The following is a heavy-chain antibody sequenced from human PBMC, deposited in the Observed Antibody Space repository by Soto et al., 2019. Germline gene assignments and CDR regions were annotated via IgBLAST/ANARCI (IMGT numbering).Heavy chain of an antibody. Sequence: LGESLKISCKGSGYSFTSYWIGWVRQMPGKGLEWMGIIYPGDSDTRYSTSFQGQVTISADKSISTAYLQWSSLKASDTAMYYCARRGSIAAPPPYCYGMDVWGQGTTVTVSS. J-gene: IGHJ6*02. V-gene: IGHV5-51*01. CDR1: GYSFTSYW. D-gene: IGHD6-6*01. CDR3: ARRGSIAAPPPYCYGMDV. CDR2: IYPGDSDT.